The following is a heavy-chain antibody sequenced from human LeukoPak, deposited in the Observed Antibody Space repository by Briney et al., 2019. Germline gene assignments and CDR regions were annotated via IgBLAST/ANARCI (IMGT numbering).Heavy chain of an antibody. CDR3: AKSRAQNYYDGMVYYSKEVFVI. J-gene: IGHJ3*02. V-gene: IGHV3-23*01. CDR2: ISGSGGST. D-gene: IGHD3-22*01. Sequence: GGSLRLSCAASGFTFSSYAMSWVRQAPGKGLEWVSAISGSGGSTYYADSVKGRFTISRDNSKNTLYLQMNSLRAEDTAVYYCAKSRAQNYYDGMVYYSKEVFVIWAQGTM. CDR1: GFTFSSYA.